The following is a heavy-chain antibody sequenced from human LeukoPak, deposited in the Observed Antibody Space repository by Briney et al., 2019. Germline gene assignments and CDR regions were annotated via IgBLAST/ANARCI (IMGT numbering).Heavy chain of an antibody. J-gene: IGHJ6*02. D-gene: IGHD3-10*01. CDR1: GFTFSSYD. Sequence: VRSLRLSCAASGFTFSSYDMYWVRQAPGEGLEWVAVIWYDESNKYYADSVKGRFTIYRDNYKNTLYLQMNSLRAEDTAVYYCARGPGNTLYYGMAVWGQGTTVTVSS. CDR3: ARGPGNTLYYGMAV. V-gene: IGHV3-33*01. CDR2: IWYDESNK.